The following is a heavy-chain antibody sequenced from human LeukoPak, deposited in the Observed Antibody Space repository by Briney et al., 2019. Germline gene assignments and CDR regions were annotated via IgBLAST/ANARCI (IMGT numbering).Heavy chain of an antibody. CDR2: ISSSSSTI. D-gene: IGHD3-22*01. V-gene: IGHV3-48*01. CDR1: GFTFSGYA. J-gene: IGHJ4*02. Sequence: GGSLRLSCAASGFTFSGYAMSWVRQAPGKGLEWVSYISSSSSTIYYADPVKGRFTISRDNAKNSLYLQMDSLRAEDTAVYYCARGAYYYEDWGQGTLVTVSS. CDR3: ARGAYYYED.